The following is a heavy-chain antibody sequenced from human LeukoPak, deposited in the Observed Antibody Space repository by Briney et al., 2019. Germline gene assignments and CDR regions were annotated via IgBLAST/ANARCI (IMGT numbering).Heavy chain of an antibody. V-gene: IGHV3-30*18. J-gene: IGHJ4*02. CDR2: ITYDGSNQ. CDR1: GFTFSSYG. Sequence: GSSLRLSCEASGFTFSSYGIHWVRQAPGKGLEWVACITYDGSNQYHADSLKGRFTISRDNFKNTLYLQMNSLTSEDSAVYYCAKDLFLYGSSGYRRCPAYWGQGTLVTVSS. D-gene: IGHD3-22*01. CDR3: AKDLFLYGSSGYRRCPAY.